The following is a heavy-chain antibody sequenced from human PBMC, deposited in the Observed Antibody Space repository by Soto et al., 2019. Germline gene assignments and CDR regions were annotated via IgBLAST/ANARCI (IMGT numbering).Heavy chain of an antibody. CDR2: MYYTGTT. CDR1: GDSISSDY. Sequence: LSLTCSVSGDSISSDYWSWIRQPPGKGLEWIGYMYYTGTTNYNPSLRSRVTISLDTSKKQFSLKLSSVTAADTAVYYCARPGIRLGNKMDVWGRGTTVTVSS. CDR3: ARPGIRLGNKMDV. V-gene: IGHV4-59*01. J-gene: IGHJ6*02. D-gene: IGHD4-17*01.